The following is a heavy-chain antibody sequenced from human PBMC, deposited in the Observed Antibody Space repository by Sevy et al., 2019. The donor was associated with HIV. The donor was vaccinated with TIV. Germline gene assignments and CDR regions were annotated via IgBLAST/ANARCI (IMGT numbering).Heavy chain of an antibody. D-gene: IGHD3-16*01. CDR2: ISHDGSYQ. V-gene: IGHV3-30*18. CDR1: RFTFSTYD. CDR3: AKGQGYDYIWGNERSEYYFDY. J-gene: IGHJ4*02. Sequence: GGSLRLSCAASRFTFSTYDIHWVRQAPGKGLEWVAVISHDGSYQYYTDSVKGRFTISRDDSKNKAYLQMNSLRADDSGVYYCAKGQGYDYIWGNERSEYYFDYWGQGTLVTVPS.